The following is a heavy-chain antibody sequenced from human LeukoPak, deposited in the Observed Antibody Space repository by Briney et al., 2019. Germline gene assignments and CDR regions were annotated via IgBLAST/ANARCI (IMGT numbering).Heavy chain of an antibody. CDR3: ARIYYDSSGYRVLGDNWFDP. V-gene: IGHV3-53*01. CDR1: GFTVSSYY. J-gene: IGHJ5*02. CDR2: IYTGGGR. Sequence: PGGSLRLSCAASGFTVSSYYMNWVRQAPGKELEWVSVIYTGGGRYYADSVRGRFTISRDTSKNMVFLQMNSLRVEDTAVYYCARIYYDSSGYRVLGDNWFDPWGQGTLVTVSS. D-gene: IGHD3-22*01.